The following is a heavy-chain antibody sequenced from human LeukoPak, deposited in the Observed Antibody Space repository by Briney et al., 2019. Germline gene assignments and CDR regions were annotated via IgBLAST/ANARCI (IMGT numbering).Heavy chain of an antibody. J-gene: IGHJ4*02. Sequence: GASGKVSCKASGYTFTSYDINWVRQATGQGLEWMGWMNPNSGNTGYAQKFQGRVTMTRNTSISTAHMELSSLRSEDTAVYYCARGPSKYCTNGVCLHKTRGSRLGYWGQGTLVTVSS. CDR3: ARGPSKYCTNGVCLHKTRGSRLGY. CDR2: MNPNSGNT. D-gene: IGHD2-8*01. CDR1: GYTFTSYD. V-gene: IGHV1-8*01.